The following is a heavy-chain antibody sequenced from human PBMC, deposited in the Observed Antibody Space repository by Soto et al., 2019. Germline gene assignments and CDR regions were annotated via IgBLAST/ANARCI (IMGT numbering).Heavy chain of an antibody. CDR2: MYYTGSA. CDR1: GGSIKGYY. CDR3: ARVASSPRFDV. D-gene: IGHD6-6*01. Sequence: VQLQESGPGLVKPSETLSLTCTVSGGSIKGYYWTWIRQPPGRGLEWIGYMYYTGSAKYNPSLESRVTISGYTSKNQFSLNLSSVTAADTAVYYCARVASSPRFDVWGQGTLVTVSS. J-gene: IGHJ4*02. V-gene: IGHV4-59*08.